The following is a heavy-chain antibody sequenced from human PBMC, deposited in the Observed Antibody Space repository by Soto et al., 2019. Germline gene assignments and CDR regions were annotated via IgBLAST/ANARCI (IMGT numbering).Heavy chain of an antibody. V-gene: IGHV3-33*01. CDR1: GFTFSSYG. Sequence: GGSLRLSCAASGFTFSSYGMHWVRQAPGKGLEWVAFIWHDGGNKFYAESVKGRFTISRDNSKNTLYLQMTSLSAEDTAMYYCARDGDANTGFGKDYWGQGTLVTVS. D-gene: IGHD3-16*01. J-gene: IGHJ4*02. CDR3: ARDGDANTGFGKDY. CDR2: IWHDGGNK.